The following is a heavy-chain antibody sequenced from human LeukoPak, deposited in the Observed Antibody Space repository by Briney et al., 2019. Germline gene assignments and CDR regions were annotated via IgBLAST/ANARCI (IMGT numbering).Heavy chain of an antibody. D-gene: IGHD6-19*01. CDR1: GYSFTSYW. J-gene: IGHJ3*02. CDR2: IDPSDSYT. Sequence: GESLKISCKGCGYSFTSYWISWVRQMPGKGLEWMGRIDPSDSYTNYSPSFQGHVTISADKSISTAYLQWSSLKASDTAMYYCARQPNPLYSSGWYGGNDAFDIWGQGTMVTVSS. V-gene: IGHV5-10-1*01. CDR3: ARQPNPLYSSGWYGGNDAFDI.